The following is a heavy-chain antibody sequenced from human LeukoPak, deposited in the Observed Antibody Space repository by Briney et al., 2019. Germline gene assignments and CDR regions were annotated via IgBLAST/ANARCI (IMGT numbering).Heavy chain of an antibody. D-gene: IGHD3-9*01. Sequence: SETLSLTCAVYGRSFSGYYWSWIRQPPGKGLEWIGEINHSGSTNYNPSLKSRVTISVDTSKNQFSLKLSSVTAADTAVYYCARRRYFDWLSPFDYWGQGTLVTVSS. CDR1: GRSFSGYY. CDR3: ARRRYFDWLSPFDY. J-gene: IGHJ4*02. V-gene: IGHV4-34*01. CDR2: INHSGST.